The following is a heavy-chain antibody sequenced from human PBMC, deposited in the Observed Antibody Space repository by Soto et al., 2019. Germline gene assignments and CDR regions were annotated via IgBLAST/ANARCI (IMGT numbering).Heavy chain of an antibody. CDR1: GGTFSSYA. D-gene: IGHD4-17*01. Sequence: QVQLVQSGAEVKKPGSSVKVSCKASGGTFSSYAISWVRQAPGQGLECMGGIIPIFGTANYAQKFQGRVTITADESTSTAYMELSSLRSEDTAVYYCATRTTVVPYYYCYYGMDVWGQGTTVTVSS. J-gene: IGHJ6*02. V-gene: IGHV1-69*01. CDR3: ATRTTVVPYYYCYYGMDV. CDR2: IIPIFGTA.